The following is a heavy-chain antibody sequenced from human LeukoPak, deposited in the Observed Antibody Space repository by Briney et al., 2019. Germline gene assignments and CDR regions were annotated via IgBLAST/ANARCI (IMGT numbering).Heavy chain of an antibody. J-gene: IGHJ5*02. Sequence: ASVKVSCKASGYTFTSYGISWVRQAPGQGLEWMGWISAYNGNTNYAQKLQGRVTMTTDHSQSPAFLELRSLRSDDTAVYYGAGVAAEAGTVATILWFDPWGQGTLDTVSA. CDR3: AGVAAEAGTVATILWFDP. CDR2: ISAYNGNT. CDR1: GYTFTSYG. D-gene: IGHD6-19*01. V-gene: IGHV1-18*01.